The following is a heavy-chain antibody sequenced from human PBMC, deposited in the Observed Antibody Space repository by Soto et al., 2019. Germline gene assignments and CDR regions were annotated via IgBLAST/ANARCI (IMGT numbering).Heavy chain of an antibody. D-gene: IGHD3-10*01. V-gene: IGHV3-74*01. Sequence: EVQLVESGGGLVQPGGSLRLSCAASGFTFSNHWMHWVRQAPGKGLMWVSRINSDGSSTNHAHSVKGRFTISGYNAKNTVDLQLKSMRGEDLAGYYCERGSGEGVLDFWGQGKKVTVS. CDR1: GFTFSNHW. CDR3: ERGSGEGVLDF. CDR2: INSDGSST. J-gene: IGHJ3*01.